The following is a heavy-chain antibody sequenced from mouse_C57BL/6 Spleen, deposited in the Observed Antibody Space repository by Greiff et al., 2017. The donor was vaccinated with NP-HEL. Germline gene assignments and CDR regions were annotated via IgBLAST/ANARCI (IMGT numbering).Heavy chain of an antibody. J-gene: IGHJ1*03. CDR3: ARRWAYYYGSSSDGYFDV. CDR1: GFTFSSYT. CDR2: ISGGGGNT. V-gene: IGHV5-9*01. D-gene: IGHD1-1*01. Sequence: EVMLVESGGGLVKPGGSLKLSCAASGFTFSSYTMSWVRQTPEKRLEWVATISGGGGNTYYPDSVKGRFTISRDNAKNTLYLQMSSLRSEDTALYYCARRWAYYYGSSSDGYFDVWGTGTTVTVSS.